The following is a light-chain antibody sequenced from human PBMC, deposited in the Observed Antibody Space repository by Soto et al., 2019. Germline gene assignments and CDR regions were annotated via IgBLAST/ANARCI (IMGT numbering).Light chain of an antibody. V-gene: IGKV1-39*01. CDR1: QSISTY. CDR3: KQFAISRT. CDR2: DAT. J-gene: IGKJ1*01. Sequence: DLQMTQSPSSLSSSVGDSVAITCRASQSISTYLNWYQQKPGKAPKVLIYDATSLQSGVQSRFSGSGSGTDFALTIRSLQPDDFATYYCKQFAISRTCGQGTKVDIK.